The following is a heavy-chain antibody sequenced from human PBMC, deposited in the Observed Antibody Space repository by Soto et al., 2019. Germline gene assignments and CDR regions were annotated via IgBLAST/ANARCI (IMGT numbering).Heavy chain of an antibody. CDR2: IIPIFGTA. J-gene: IGHJ4*02. V-gene: IGHV1-69*01. CDR1: GGTFSSYA. CDR3: ASEGEGFNYYGSGSYYSFDY. Sequence: QVQLVQSGAEVKKPGSSEKVSCKASGGTFSSYAISWVRQAPGQGLEWMGGIIPIFGTANYAQKFQGRVTITADESTSTAYMELSSLRSEDTAVYYCASEGEGFNYYGSGSYYSFDYWGQGTLVTVSS. D-gene: IGHD3-10*01.